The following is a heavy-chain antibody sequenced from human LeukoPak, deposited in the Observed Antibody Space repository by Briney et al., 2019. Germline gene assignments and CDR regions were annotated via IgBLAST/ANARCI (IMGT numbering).Heavy chain of an antibody. V-gene: IGHV3-21*01. J-gene: IGHJ4*02. CDR1: GFTFSSYS. Sequence: PGGSLRLSCAASGFTFSSYSMKWFRQAPGKGLEWVRFTISRDNAKNSLYLQMNSLRAEDTAVYYCARDHYDILTGYSYYFDYWGQGTLVTVSS. D-gene: IGHD3-9*01. CDR3: ARDHYDILTGYSYYFDY.